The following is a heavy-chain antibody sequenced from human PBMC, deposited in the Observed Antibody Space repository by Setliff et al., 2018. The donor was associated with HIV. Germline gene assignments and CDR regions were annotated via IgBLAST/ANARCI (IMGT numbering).Heavy chain of an antibody. CDR2: VNSIGYT. D-gene: IGHD3-22*01. Sequence: PSETLSLTCTGSGYSISSGIYYWSWIRQPAGKGLAWIGRVNSIGYTEYNPSFKSRVTISVDTSKNQFSLKLSSVTAADTAVYYCARDRLDGHDTSGYYYAYWGQGTLVTVSS. J-gene: IGHJ4*02. CDR3: ARDRLDGHDTSGYYYAY. V-gene: IGHV4-61*02. CDR1: GYSISSGIYY.